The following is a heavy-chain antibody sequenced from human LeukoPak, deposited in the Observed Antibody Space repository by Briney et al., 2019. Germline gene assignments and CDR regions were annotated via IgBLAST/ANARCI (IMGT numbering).Heavy chain of an antibody. CDR3: AKETYYYDSSGYYYDSQYYYYYYMDV. CDR1: GFTFSSYG. CDR2: ISGSGGST. J-gene: IGHJ6*03. V-gene: IGHV3-23*01. D-gene: IGHD3-22*01. Sequence: GGSLRLSCAASGFTFSSYGMSWVRKAPGKGLEWVSAISGSGGSTYYADSVKGRFTISRDNSKNTLYLQMNSLRAEDTAVYYCAKETYYYDSSGYYYDSQYYYYYYMDVWGKGTTVTISS.